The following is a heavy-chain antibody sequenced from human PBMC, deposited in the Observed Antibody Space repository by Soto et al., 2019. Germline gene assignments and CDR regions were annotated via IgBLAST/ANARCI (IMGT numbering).Heavy chain of an antibody. CDR2: ITASGST. J-gene: IGHJ4*02. CDR1: GFTFNYHA. D-gene: IGHD1-26*01. V-gene: IGHV3-21*01. CDR3: AREMGGHGVKFDY. Sequence: EVLLVESGGGLVKPGGTLRLSCAASGFTFNYHAMDWVRQAPGKGLEWVSSITASGSTYYADSVRGRFTISRDNAERAVFLQMNRLTAEDTAIYYCAREMGGHGVKFDYWGQGTLVTVSS.